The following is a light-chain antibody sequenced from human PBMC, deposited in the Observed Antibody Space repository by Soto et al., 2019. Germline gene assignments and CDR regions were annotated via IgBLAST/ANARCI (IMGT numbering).Light chain of an antibody. CDR3: CSYAGSYLLYV. V-gene: IGLV2-11*01. Sequence: QSALTHPASVSGSPGQSITISCAGTGSDVGAYNYVSWYQQHPGKAPKLMIYDVSKRPSGVPDRFSGSKSGNTASLTISGLQAEDEADYYCCSYAGSYLLYVFGTGTKVTVL. J-gene: IGLJ1*01. CDR2: DVS. CDR1: GSDVGAYNY.